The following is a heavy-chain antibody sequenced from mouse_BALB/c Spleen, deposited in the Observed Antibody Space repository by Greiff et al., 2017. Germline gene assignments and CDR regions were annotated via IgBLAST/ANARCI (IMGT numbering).Heavy chain of an antibody. J-gene: IGHJ1*01. CDR1: GDSITSGY. CDR3: ARLELGPHWYFDV. CDR2: ISYSGST. D-gene: IGHD4-1*01. Sequence: VQLQQSGPSLVKPSQTLSLTCSVTGDSITSGYWNWIRKFPGNKLEYMGYISYSGSTYYNPSLKSRISITRDTSKNQYYLQLNSVTTEDTATYYCARLELGPHWYFDVWGAGTTVTVSS. V-gene: IGHV3-8*02.